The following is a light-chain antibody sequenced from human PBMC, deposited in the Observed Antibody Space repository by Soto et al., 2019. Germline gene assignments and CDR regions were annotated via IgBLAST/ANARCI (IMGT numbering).Light chain of an antibody. Sequence: DIQMTQSPSTLSASVGDRVTITCRASQSISSWLAWYQQKPGKAPKLLIYKASSLKSGVPSRFSGSGSGTEFTLTSSSLQPDEFATYYCQHRDTFGQGTKLEIK. CDR3: QHRDT. CDR1: QSISSW. J-gene: IGKJ2*01. V-gene: IGKV1-5*03. CDR2: KAS.